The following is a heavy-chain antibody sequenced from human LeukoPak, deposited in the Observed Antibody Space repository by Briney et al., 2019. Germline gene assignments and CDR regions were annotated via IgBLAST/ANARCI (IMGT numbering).Heavy chain of an antibody. CDR3: ATSTAGYCSGSNSLDY. CDR1: GFTVSTNY. D-gene: IGHD2-15*01. Sequence: PGGSLRLSCAASGFTVSTNYMSWVRQAPGKGLEWVSLIYGCGSTYCADSVKGRFTISRDNSKNTLWLQINSLRAEDTAVYYCATSTAGYCSGSNSLDYWGQGTLVTVSS. J-gene: IGHJ4*02. CDR2: IYGCGST. V-gene: IGHV3-66*03.